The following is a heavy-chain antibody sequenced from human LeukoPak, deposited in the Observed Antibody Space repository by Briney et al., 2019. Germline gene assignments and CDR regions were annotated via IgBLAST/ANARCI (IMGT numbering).Heavy chain of an antibody. Sequence: ASVKVSCKASGYTFTCYDINWVRQAPGQGLEWMAWMNPNSGNIGYAQKFQGRVTITRSTSMTTSYMELSSLRSEDTAVYYCARGRYYDVLTGYYTDYWGQGTLVTVSS. V-gene: IGHV1-8*03. J-gene: IGHJ4*02. CDR3: ARGRYYDVLTGYYTDY. CDR1: GYTFTCYD. D-gene: IGHD3-9*01. CDR2: MNPNSGNI.